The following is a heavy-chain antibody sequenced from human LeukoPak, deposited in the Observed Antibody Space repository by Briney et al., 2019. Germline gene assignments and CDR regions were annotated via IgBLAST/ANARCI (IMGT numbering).Heavy chain of an antibody. CDR3: ARARWTSTVTTYYLDY. CDR2: INAGNGKT. V-gene: IGHV1-3*01. J-gene: IGHJ4*02. D-gene: IGHD4-17*01. Sequence: ASVKVSCKASGYTFTSYAIQWVRQAPGQRLEWMGWINAGNGKTKYSQEFQGRVTITRDTSATTGYMELSRLRSEDTAVYYCARARWTSTVTTYYLDYWGQGTLVTVSS. CDR1: GYTFTSYA.